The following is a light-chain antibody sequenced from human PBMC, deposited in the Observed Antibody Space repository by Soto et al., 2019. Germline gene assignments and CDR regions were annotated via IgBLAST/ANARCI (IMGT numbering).Light chain of an antibody. V-gene: IGLV2-14*03. CDR1: SSDVGGYNY. J-gene: IGLJ3*02. CDR2: DVS. CDR3: SSYTSSSTWV. Sequence: QSALTQPASVSGSPGQSITISCPGPSSDVGGYNYVSWYQQHPGKAPKIMISDVSNRPSGVSNRFSGSKSGNTASLTISGLQAEDEADYYCSSYTSSSTWVFGGGTKLTVL.